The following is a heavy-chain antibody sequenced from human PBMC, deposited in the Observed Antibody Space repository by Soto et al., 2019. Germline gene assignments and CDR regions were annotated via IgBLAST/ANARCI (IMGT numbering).Heavy chain of an antibody. D-gene: IGHD1-26*01. Sequence: EVQLVESGGGLVQPGGSLRLSCAASGFSFSDHYMDWVRQAPGKGLEWVGRSRNKADSYTTEYAASVKGRFTISRDDSKNSLYLQMNSLKTEDTAVYYCTSLPRGNSPPFDYWGQGTLVTVSS. CDR3: TSLPRGNSPPFDY. V-gene: IGHV3-72*01. CDR2: SRNKADSYTT. CDR1: GFSFSDHY. J-gene: IGHJ4*02.